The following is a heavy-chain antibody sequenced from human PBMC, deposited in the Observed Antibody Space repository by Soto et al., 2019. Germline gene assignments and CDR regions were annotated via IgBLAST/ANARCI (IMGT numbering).Heavy chain of an antibody. CDR3: TRRASSSFYHFDF. CDR1: GYSFTAYW. D-gene: IGHD2-2*01. V-gene: IGHV5-10-1*01. CDR2: IDPSDSYV. J-gene: IGHJ4*02. Sequence: PLETLKISCQASGYSFTAYWITWVRQMPGKGLEWMATIDPSDSYVDYSPSFRGHVTFSVDRSITTVYLQWNSLKASDSAMYFCTRRASSSFYHFDFWGQGALVTVSS.